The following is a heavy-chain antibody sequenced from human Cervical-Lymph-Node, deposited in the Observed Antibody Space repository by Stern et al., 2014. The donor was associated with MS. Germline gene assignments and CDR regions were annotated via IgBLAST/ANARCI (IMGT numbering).Heavy chain of an antibody. CDR1: GYTFTGYY. V-gene: IGHV1-2*04. D-gene: IGHD3-22*01. CDR2: INPNSGGT. J-gene: IGHJ4*02. Sequence: VQLVESGAEVKKPGASVKVSCKASGYTFTGYYMHWVRQAPGQGLEWMGWINPNSGGTNYAQKFQGWVTMTRDTSISTAYMELSRLRSDDTAVYYCAREKYYYDSSGYYPIDYWGQGTLVTVSS. CDR3: AREKYYYDSSGYYPIDY.